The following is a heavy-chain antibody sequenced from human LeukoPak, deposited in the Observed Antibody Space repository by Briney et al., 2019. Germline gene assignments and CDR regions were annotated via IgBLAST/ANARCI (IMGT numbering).Heavy chain of an antibody. J-gene: IGHJ4*02. Sequence: GGSLRLSCAASGFTFSSYSMNWVRQAPGKGLEWVSSISSSSSYIYYADSVKGRFTISRDNAKNSLYLQMNSLRAEDTAVYYCARDLAAAGTDAYFDYWGQGTLVTVSS. CDR1: GFTFSSYS. CDR3: ARDLAAAGTDAYFDY. V-gene: IGHV3-21*01. D-gene: IGHD6-13*01. CDR2: ISSSSSYI.